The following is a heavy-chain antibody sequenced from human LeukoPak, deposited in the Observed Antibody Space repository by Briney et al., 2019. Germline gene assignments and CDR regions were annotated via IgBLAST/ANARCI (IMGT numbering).Heavy chain of an antibody. Sequence: RGSLRLSCAVPAFPLTNYAISWVRQAPGKGLEWVSAISASRSTYYADSVKGHFTISRDNSRNTLYLQMNSLRAEDTAVYYCARSGVAATPRTSDCWGQGTLVTVSS. J-gene: IGHJ4*02. CDR1: AFPLTNYA. D-gene: IGHD2-15*01. V-gene: IGHV3-23*01. CDR2: ISASRST. CDR3: ARSGVAATPRTSDC.